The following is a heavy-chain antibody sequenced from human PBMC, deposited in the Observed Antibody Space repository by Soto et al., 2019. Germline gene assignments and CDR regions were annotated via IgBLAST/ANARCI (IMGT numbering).Heavy chain of an antibody. D-gene: IGHD3-3*01. J-gene: IGHJ6*03. CDR2: ISAYNGNT. Sequence: QVQLVQSGAEVKKPGASLQVSCKASGYTFTSYGISWVRQAPGQGLERIGWISAYNGNTNYAQKLQGRVTMTTDTDPSTTYLELRSRRSDDTAVYYCARDGAYGVRSGYSPDYYYMDVWGKGTTVTVSS. V-gene: IGHV1-18*01. CDR3: ARDGAYGVRSGYSPDYYYMDV. CDR1: GYTFTSYG.